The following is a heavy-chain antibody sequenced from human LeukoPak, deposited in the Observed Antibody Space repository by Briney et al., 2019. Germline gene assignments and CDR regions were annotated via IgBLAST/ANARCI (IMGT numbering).Heavy chain of an antibody. Sequence: SQTLSLTCVISGDSVSSNSAAWSWIRQSPSRGLEWLGRTYYRSKWYNDYALSVRSRITFNPDTSKNQFSLQLNSVTPEDSAVYYCAREAARGSFDVWGQGTLAIVSS. D-gene: IGHD2-15*01. CDR1: GDSVSSNSAA. CDR3: AREAARGSFDV. CDR2: TYYRSKWYN. J-gene: IGHJ3*01. V-gene: IGHV6-1*01.